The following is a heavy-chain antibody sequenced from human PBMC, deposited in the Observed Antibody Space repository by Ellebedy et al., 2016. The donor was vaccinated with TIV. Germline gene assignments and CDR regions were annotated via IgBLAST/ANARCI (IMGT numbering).Heavy chain of an antibody. CDR3: AKDLRPLWGGAMDS. CDR2: ISYNGNSN. D-gene: IGHD3-16*01. Sequence: PGGSLRLSCAASGFTFSGYGMHWVRQTPGKGLEWLAVISYNGNSNFYADSVNGRITISRDNSKNTLYLQMNSLRAEDTAVYYCAKDLRPLWGGAMDSWGRGALVTVSS. J-gene: IGHJ4*02. CDR1: GFTFSGYG. V-gene: IGHV3-30*18.